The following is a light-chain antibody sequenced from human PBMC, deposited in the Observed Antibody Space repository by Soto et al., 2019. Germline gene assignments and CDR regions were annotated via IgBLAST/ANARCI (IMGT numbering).Light chain of an antibody. CDR3: SSYAGSNNYV. J-gene: IGLJ1*01. CDR1: RSDVGGYNY. V-gene: IGLV2-8*01. CDR2: EVN. Sequence: QSVLTQPPSASGSPGQSVTISCTGTRSDVGGYNYVSWYQQHPGKAPKLMIYEVNQRPSGVPDRFSGSKSGNTAFLTVPGLQAEDEADYYCSSYAGSNNYVFGTGTKVTVL.